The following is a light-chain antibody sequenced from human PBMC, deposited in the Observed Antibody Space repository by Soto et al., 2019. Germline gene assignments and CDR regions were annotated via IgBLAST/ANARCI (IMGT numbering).Light chain of an antibody. CDR1: RSDVGGYNY. J-gene: IGLJ1*01. CDR3: RSYTSSRAYV. Sequence: LTHPASLSASPGQPMNISCTGTRSDVGGYNYVSWYQQQSGKAPKLMIHEVSNRPSGVSSRFSGSKSGNTASLTISGLQAEDEADYYCRSYTSSRAYVFGIGTKVTVL. CDR2: EVS. V-gene: IGLV2-14*01.